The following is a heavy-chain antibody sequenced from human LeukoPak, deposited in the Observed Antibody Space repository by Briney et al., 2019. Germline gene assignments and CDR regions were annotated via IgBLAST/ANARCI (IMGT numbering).Heavy chain of an antibody. CDR2: ISYDGSNK. CDR3: ARARNGTLKY. D-gene: IGHD1-26*01. V-gene: IGHV3-30*08. J-gene: IGHJ4*02. CDR1: AFTFSTYA. Sequence: SGGSLRLSCAASAFTFSTYAMYWVRQAPGKGLEWVAVISYDGSNKFYADSVKGRLTISRDNSRHTLFLQMNSLRPEDTAVYYCARARNGTLKYWGQGTLVTVSS.